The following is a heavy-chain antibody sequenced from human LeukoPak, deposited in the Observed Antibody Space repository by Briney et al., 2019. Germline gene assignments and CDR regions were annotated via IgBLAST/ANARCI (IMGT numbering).Heavy chain of an antibody. CDR2: IYSSGTT. Sequence: SETLSLTCSVSGGSIRSSNWYWGWIRQPPGKGLEWIGHIYSSGTTYYNPSLESRVTMSIDTSKNQFSLNLRSVTAADTALYYCARHIGLSTQPNRIADCWGQGTLVTVSS. CDR1: GGSIRSSNWY. CDR3: ARHIGLSTQPNRIADC. D-gene: IGHD3/OR15-3a*01. J-gene: IGHJ4*02. V-gene: IGHV4-39*01.